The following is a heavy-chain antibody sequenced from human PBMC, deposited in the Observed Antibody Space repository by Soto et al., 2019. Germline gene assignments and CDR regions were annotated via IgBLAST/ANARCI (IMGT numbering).Heavy chain of an antibody. CDR2: IFHSGDP. Sequence: QVQLQESGPGLVKPSGTLSLTCAVSGDSISNSRWWTWVRQPPGKGLEWIGDIFHSGDPNYNPSLKSRVFILVDKSQNQFSLKVSSVTAAATAVYYCAYSTGWYRHDVWGQGTLVTVSS. J-gene: IGHJ3*01. CDR1: GDSISNSRW. V-gene: IGHV4-4*02. D-gene: IGHD6-19*01. CDR3: AYSTGWYRHDV.